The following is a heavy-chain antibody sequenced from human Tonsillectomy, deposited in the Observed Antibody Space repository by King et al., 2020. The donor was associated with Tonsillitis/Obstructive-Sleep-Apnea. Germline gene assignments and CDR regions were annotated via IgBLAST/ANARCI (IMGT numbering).Heavy chain of an antibody. CDR3: ARSAVNWFDP. D-gene: IGHD2-15*01. J-gene: IGHJ5*02. CDR1: GFTFSNYN. CDR2: IIRSSSTI. V-gene: IGHV3-48*02. Sequence: VQLVESGGGLVQPGGSLRLSCAASGFTFSNYNMNWVRQAPGKGLEWVSYIIRSSSTIYYADSVKGRFTISRDNAKNLLYLQMNNLRDEDTAVYYCARSAVNWFDPWGQGTLVTVSS.